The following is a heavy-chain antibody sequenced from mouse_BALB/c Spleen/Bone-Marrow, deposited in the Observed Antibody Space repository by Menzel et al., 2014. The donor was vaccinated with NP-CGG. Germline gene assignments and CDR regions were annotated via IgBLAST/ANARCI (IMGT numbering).Heavy chain of an antibody. CDR1: GHSITSDYY. V-gene: IGHV3-6*02. CDR3: SSYNYYGMDY. CDR2: ISHDGTN. Sequence: EVKLMESGPGLVKPSQSLSLTCSVTGHSITSDYYWNWIRQFPGNKLEWMGYISHDGTNNYNPSLKNRFSITRDTSKNQFFLKLNSVTTEDTATYYCSSYNYYGMDYWGQGTSVTVSS. J-gene: IGHJ4*01.